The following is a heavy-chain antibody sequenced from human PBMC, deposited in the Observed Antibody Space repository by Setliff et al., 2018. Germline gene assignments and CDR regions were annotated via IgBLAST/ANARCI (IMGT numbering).Heavy chain of an antibody. Sequence: SETLSPTCTVSGGSISSGTYYWNWVRQHPGKGLEWIGNIYNSGNTHYNPSLKSRVTISVDTSKNQLSLKLSSVTAADTAVYYCARSMGDYGDYIEDAFGIGGQGAMVTVS. D-gene: IGHD4-17*01. CDR2: IYNSGNT. J-gene: IGHJ3*02. V-gene: IGHV4-31*03. CDR3: ARSMGDYGDYIEDAFGI. CDR1: GGSISSGTYY.